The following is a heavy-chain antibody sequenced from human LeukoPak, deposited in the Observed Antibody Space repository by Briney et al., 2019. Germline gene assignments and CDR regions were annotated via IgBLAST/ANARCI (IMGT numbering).Heavy chain of an antibody. Sequence: PGGSLRLSCAASGFTFSDYYMSWIRQAPGKGLEWVSYISSSSSYINYADSVKGRFTISRDNAKNSLYLQMNSLRAEDTAVYYCARKPSYCDILTGFFDYWGQGTLVTVPS. J-gene: IGHJ4*02. D-gene: IGHD3-9*01. V-gene: IGHV3-11*06. CDR2: ISSSSSYI. CDR1: GFTFSDYY. CDR3: ARKPSYCDILTGFFDY.